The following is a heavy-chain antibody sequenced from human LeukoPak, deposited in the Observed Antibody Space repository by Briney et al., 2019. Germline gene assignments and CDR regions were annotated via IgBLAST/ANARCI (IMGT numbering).Heavy chain of an antibody. CDR1: GFSFSDYW. D-gene: IGHD2-2*01. CDR3: TRDPECSTSSCLDAFDI. Sequence: GGSLRLSCAASGFSFSDYWMTWVRQAPGKGLEWVANINQDGSKRFYVDSVKGRFTISRGNARNSLYLQLDSLRAEDTAVYYCTRDPECSTSSCLDAFDIWGQGTTVTVSS. J-gene: IGHJ3*02. V-gene: IGHV3-7*01. CDR2: INQDGSKR.